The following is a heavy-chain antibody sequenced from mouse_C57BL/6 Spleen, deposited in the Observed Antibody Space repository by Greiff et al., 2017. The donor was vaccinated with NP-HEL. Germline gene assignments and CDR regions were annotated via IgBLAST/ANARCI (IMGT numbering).Heavy chain of an antibody. J-gene: IGHJ4*01. D-gene: IGHD2-5*01. CDR3: ARGIAYYSNYDAMDY. CDR1: GFTFSDYY. V-gene: IGHV5-16*01. CDR2: INYDGSST. Sequence: EVHLVESEGGLVQPGSSMKLSCTASGFTFSDYYMAWVRQVPEKGLEWVANINYDGSSTYYLDSLKSRFIISRDNAKNILYLQMSSLKSEDTATYYCARGIAYYSNYDAMDYWGQGTSVTVSS.